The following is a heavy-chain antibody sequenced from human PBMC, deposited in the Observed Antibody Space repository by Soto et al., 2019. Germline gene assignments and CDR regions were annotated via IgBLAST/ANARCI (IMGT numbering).Heavy chain of an antibody. V-gene: IGHV4-31*03. D-gene: IGHD2-8*01. CDR3: ARVTDASTNPQFDY. Sequence: QVQLQESGPGLVKPSQTLSLTCTVSGDSISSGAYHWSWIRQHPGEGLEWIGYIYHSGNTYYESSLRGRVTISIDTSKNQFSLKLNSVTAADTALYYCARVTDASTNPQFDYWGQGTLVTVSS. CDR1: GDSISSGAYH. CDR2: IYHSGNT. J-gene: IGHJ4*02.